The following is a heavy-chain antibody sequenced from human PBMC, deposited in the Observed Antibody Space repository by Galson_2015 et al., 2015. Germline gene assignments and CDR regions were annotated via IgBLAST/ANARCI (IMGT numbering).Heavy chain of an antibody. J-gene: IGHJ4*02. CDR3: ASMSDFSTFDY. CDR2: IYSGGST. V-gene: IGHV3-66*02. D-gene: IGHD2-21*02. CDR1: GFTVSSNY. Sequence: SLRLSCAASGFTVSSNYMSWVRQAPGKGLEWVSVIYSGGSTYYADSVKGRFTISRDNSKNTLYLQMSSLRAEDTAVYYCASMSDFSTFDYWGQGTLVTVSS.